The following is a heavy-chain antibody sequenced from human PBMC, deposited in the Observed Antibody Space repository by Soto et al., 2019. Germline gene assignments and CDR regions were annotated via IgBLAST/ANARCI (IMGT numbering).Heavy chain of an antibody. V-gene: IGHV3-30*18. J-gene: IGHJ4*02. D-gene: IGHD6-19*01. CDR1: GFTFSSYG. CDR3: AKVGGDSGLYGLDY. CDR2: ISYDGSNK. Sequence: GGSLRLSCAASGFTFSSYGMHWVRQAPGKGLEWVAVISYDGSNKYYADSVKGRFTISRDNSKNTLYLQMNSLRAEDTAVYYCAKVGGDSGLYGLDYWGQGTLVTVSS.